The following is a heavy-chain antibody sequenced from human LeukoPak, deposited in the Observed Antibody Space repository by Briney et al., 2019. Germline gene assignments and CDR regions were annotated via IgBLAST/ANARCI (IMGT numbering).Heavy chain of an antibody. CDR2: ISAYNGNT. Sequence: GASVKVSCKASGYTFTTYDINWVRQAPGQGLEWMGWISAYNGNTNYAQKLQGRVTMTTDTSTSTAYMELRSLRSDDTAVYYCARDPDYGDYALPWGQGTLVTVSS. V-gene: IGHV1-18*01. D-gene: IGHD4-17*01. CDR1: GYTFTTYD. J-gene: IGHJ4*02. CDR3: ARDPDYGDYALP.